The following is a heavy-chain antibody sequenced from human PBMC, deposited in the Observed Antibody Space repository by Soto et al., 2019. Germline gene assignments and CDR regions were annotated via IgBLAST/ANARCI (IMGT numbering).Heavy chain of an antibody. D-gene: IGHD6-6*01. J-gene: IGHJ6*03. CDR1: GGSISSYY. Sequence: SETLSLTCTVSGGSISSYYWSWIRQPPGKGLEWIGYIYYSGSTNYNPSLKSRVTISVDTSKNQFSLKLSSVTAADTAVYYCASTQYSSSSKNYYYMDVWGKGTTVTVSS. CDR2: IYYSGST. CDR3: ASTQYSSSSKNYYYMDV. V-gene: IGHV4-59*08.